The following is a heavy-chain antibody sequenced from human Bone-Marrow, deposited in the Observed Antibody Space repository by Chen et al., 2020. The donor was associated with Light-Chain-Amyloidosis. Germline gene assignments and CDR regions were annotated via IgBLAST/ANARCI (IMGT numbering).Heavy chain of an antibody. D-gene: IGHD3-10*01. CDR3: ARGTYYYGSGSYNWFDP. V-gene: IGHV3-7*01. CDR2: IKQDGSEK. CDR1: GFTFSRYW. J-gene: IGHJ5*02. Sequence: EVQLVESGGGLVQPGGSLRLSCAASGFTFSRYWMSWVRQAPGKGLEWVANIKQDGSEKYYVDSVKGRFTISRDNAKNSLYLQMNSLRAEDTAVYYCARGTYYYGSGSYNWFDPWGQGTLVTVSS.